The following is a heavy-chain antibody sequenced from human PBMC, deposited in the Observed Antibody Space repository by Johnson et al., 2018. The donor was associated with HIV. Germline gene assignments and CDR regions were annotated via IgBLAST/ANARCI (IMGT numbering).Heavy chain of an antibody. J-gene: IGHJ3*02. Sequence: VQLVESGGGLVQPGGSLRLSCAASGFTFSRYDMHWVRQATGKGLEWVSGIGTAGDTYYPDSVKGRFTISRDNSKNTLYLQMNSLRAEDTAVYYCAKVDTAMVNAFDIWGQGTMVTVSS. D-gene: IGHD5-18*01. CDR2: IGTAGDT. V-gene: IGHV3-13*01. CDR3: AKVDTAMVNAFDI. CDR1: GFTFSRYD.